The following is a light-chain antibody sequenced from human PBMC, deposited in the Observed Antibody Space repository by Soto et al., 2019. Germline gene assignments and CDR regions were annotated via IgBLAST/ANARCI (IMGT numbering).Light chain of an antibody. CDR1: QSISSW. Sequence: DIQMTQSPSTLSASVGDRVTITCRASQSISSWLAWYQQKPGKAPKLLIYDASSLESGVPSRFSGSGSGTEFTLTISSLQPDDFPTYYCQPIGTFGPGTKVDIK. CDR3: QPIGT. CDR2: DAS. J-gene: IGKJ3*01. V-gene: IGKV1-5*01.